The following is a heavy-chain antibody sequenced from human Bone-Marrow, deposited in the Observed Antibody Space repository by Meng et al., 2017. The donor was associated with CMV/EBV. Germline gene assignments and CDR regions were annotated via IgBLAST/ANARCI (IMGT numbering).Heavy chain of an antibody. CDR1: GGTFSSYA. J-gene: IGHJ4*02. V-gene: IGHV1-69*10. D-gene: IGHD5-12*01. CDR2: IIPILGIA. CDR3: AREVDIGYYFDY. Sequence: SVKVSSKASGGTFSSYAISWVRQAPGQGLEWMGGIIPILGIANYAQKFQGRVTITADKSTSTAYMELSSLRSEDTAVYYCAREVDIGYYFDYWGQGTLVTVSS.